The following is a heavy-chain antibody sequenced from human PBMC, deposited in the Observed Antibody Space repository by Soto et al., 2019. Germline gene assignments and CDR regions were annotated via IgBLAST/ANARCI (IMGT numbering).Heavy chain of an antibody. D-gene: IGHD6-13*01. CDR2: LSDSGSST. Sequence: PGGSLRLSCTASGFTFNSHAMTWVRQALGKGLDWVSGLSDSGSSTYYADSVKGRFTISRDNFINTVYLQMNTLRVEDTAVYYCAKVSSSWYSGFFDLWGQGTRVTVSS. V-gene: IGHV3-23*01. CDR1: GFTFNSHA. CDR3: AKVSSSWYSGFFDL. J-gene: IGHJ4*02.